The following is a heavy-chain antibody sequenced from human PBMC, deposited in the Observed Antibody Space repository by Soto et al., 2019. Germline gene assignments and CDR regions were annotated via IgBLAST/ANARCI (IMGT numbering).Heavy chain of an antibody. D-gene: IGHD5-12*01. CDR1: GFTFSTYS. CDR2: ITKSSRTI. CDR3: TRDHGYGYGMDV. V-gene: IGHV3-48*01. Sequence: EVQLVESGGGLVQPGVSLRLSCAASGFTFSTYSTNWVRQAPGKGLEWISYITKSSRTIYYADSVKGRFTISRDNAKNSLYLQMNSLRAEDTAVYYCTRDHGYGYGMDVWGQGTTVTVSS. J-gene: IGHJ6*02.